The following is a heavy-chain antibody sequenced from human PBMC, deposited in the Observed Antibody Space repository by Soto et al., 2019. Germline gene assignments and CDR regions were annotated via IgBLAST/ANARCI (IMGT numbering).Heavy chain of an antibody. V-gene: IGHV4-59*01. CDR3: ARTYDNSGPNSGGYAFDI. CDR2: FYKSGTT. J-gene: IGHJ3*02. D-gene: IGHD3-22*01. Sequence: QVQLQESGPGLVKPSETLSFTCTVSGDSINSYYWSWIRQPPGKGLEWIAYFYKSGTTNYNPSLTSRVTISVDTSKHHFSLKLSSVTAAATAVYYCARTYDNSGPNSGGYAFDIWGQGTMLTVSS. CDR1: GDSINSYY.